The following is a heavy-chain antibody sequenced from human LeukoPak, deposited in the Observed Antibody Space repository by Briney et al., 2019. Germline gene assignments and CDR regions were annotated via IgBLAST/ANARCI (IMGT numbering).Heavy chain of an antibody. V-gene: IGHV3-30*18. J-gene: IGHJ4*02. CDR3: AKEFNRGLPDY. CDR1: GFTVSSNY. D-gene: IGHD2-21*01. Sequence: GGSLRLSCAASGFTVSSNYMSWVRQAPGKGLEWVAVISYDGSNECYADSVKGRFTISRDNSKNTLYLQMSSLRAEDTAVYYCAKEFNRGLPDYWGQGTLVTVPS. CDR2: ISYDGSNE.